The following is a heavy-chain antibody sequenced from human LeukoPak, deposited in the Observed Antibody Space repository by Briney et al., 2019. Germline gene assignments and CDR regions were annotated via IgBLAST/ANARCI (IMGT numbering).Heavy chain of an antibody. CDR3: TRDHIVVVPAAMRPYYYYGMDV. CDR2: LRSKAYGGTT. D-gene: IGHD2-2*01. J-gene: IGHJ6*04. CDR1: GFTFGDYA. V-gene: IGHV3-49*04. Sequence: GGSLRLSCTASGFTFGDYAMSWVRQAPGKGLERVGFLRSKAYGGTTEYAASVTGRFTMLRDDYKSIAYLQMNRLKTEDTGVYYCTRDHIVVVPAAMRPYYYYGMDVWGKGTTVTVSS.